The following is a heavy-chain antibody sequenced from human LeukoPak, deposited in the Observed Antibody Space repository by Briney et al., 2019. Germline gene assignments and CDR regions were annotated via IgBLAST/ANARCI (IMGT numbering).Heavy chain of an antibody. CDR2: ITSSGSTT. D-gene: IGHD6-13*01. CDR3: ARWYLET. V-gene: IGHV3-48*03. Sequence: GGSLRFSCAASGFTFSSYEVNWVRQAPGKGLEWVSYITSSGSTTYYADSVKGRFTISRDNAKNSLYLQMNSLRAEDTAVYYCARWYLETWGQGTLVTVSS. J-gene: IGHJ5*02. CDR1: GFTFSSYE.